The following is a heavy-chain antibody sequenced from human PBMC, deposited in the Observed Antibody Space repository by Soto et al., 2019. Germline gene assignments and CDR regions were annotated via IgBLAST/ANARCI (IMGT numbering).Heavy chain of an antibody. CDR3: ARARNIAVAGPSCVDY. CDR2: INAGNGNT. D-gene: IGHD6-19*01. Sequence: QVPLVQSGAEVKKPGASVKVSCKASGYTFTSYAMRWVRQAPGQRLEWMGWINAGNGNTKYSQKFQGRVTITRDTSASTAYMELSSLRSEDTAVYYCARARNIAVAGPSCVDYWGQGTLVTVSS. V-gene: IGHV1-3*01. J-gene: IGHJ4*02. CDR1: GYTFTSYA.